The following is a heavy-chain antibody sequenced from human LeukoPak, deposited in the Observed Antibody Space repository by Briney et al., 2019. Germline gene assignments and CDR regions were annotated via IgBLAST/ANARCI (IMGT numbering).Heavy chain of an antibody. CDR3: ARVTGYSGSWSDY. V-gene: IGHV3-21*01. J-gene: IGHJ4*02. CDR2: ISSSSSYI. D-gene: IGHD6-13*01. Sequence: GGSLRLSCAASGFTFSSYSMNWVRQAPGKGLEWVSSISSSSSYIYYADSVKGRFTISRDNAKNSLYPQMNSLRAEDTAVYYCARVTGYSGSWSDYWGQGTLVTVSS. CDR1: GFTFSSYS.